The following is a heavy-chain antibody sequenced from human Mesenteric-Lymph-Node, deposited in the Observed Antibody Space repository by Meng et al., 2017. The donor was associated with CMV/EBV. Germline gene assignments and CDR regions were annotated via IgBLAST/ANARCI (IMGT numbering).Heavy chain of an antibody. CDR1: GFTFSSYA. Sequence: GGSLRLSCAASGFTFSSYAMSWVRQAPGKGLEWVSVIYSGGTSTYYADSVKGRFTISGDNSKNTLYLQMNDLRAEDTAVYYCARFSYGFLDYFDYWGHGTLVTVSS. J-gene: IGHJ4*01. CDR3: ARFSYGFLDYFDY. CDR2: IYSGGTST. D-gene: IGHD3-3*01. V-gene: IGHV3-23*03.